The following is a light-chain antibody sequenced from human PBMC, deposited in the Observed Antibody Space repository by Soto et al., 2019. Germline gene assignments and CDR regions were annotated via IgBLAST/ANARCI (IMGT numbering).Light chain of an antibody. CDR2: GAS. Sequence: DIQMTQSPSTLSASVGDRVTITCRASESMSNCLAWSQQKPGKAPKLLISGASSLQSGVPSRFSGSASGTEFTLTISSLQPDDFATYYCQQYTTYSYSFGQGTKVDIK. V-gene: IGKV1-5*01. J-gene: IGKJ2*03. CDR1: ESMSNC. CDR3: QQYTTYSYS.